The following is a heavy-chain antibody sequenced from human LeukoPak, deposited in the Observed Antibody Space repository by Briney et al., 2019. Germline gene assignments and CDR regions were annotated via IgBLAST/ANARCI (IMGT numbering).Heavy chain of an antibody. V-gene: IGHV4-39*01. CDR2: ISYSGTN. CDR1: GGSVSSSSYY. Sequence: SSETLSLTCTVSGGSVSSSSYYWGWIRQPPGKGLEWIGSISYSGTNYNNPSLKSRVSISIDTSKNQFSVQLTSVTAADTAVYYCAVNSTKHTFDIWGQGTMVTVSS. CDR3: AVNSTKHTFDI. J-gene: IGHJ3*02. D-gene: IGHD1-1*01.